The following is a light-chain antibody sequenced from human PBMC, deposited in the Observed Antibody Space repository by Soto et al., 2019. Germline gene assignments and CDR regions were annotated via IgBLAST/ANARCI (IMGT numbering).Light chain of an antibody. J-gene: IGLJ2*01. CDR2: LNSDGSH. CDR1: SGHSSYA. V-gene: IGLV4-69*01. Sequence: QPVLTQSPSASASLGASVKLTCTLSSGHSSYAIAWHQQQPEKGPRYLMKLNSDGSHSKGDGIPDRFSGSSSGAERYLTIPSLQSEDEADYYCQTWGTGILVFGGGTQLTVL. CDR3: QTWGTGILV.